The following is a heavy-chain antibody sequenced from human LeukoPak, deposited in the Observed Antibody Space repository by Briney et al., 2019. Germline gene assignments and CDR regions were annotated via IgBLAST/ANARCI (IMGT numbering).Heavy chain of an antibody. Sequence: GGTLRLSCAASGFTVSSNYMNWGRRAPGTGVEGCSVIYSGGSTYYADSVKGRFTISRDNSKNTLYLQMNSLRAEDTAVYYCARGAYGSGSYGDNWFDPWGQGTLVTVSS. CDR1: GFTVSSNY. V-gene: IGHV3-66*01. D-gene: IGHD3-10*01. CDR3: ARGAYGSGSYGDNWFDP. CDR2: IYSGGST. J-gene: IGHJ5*02.